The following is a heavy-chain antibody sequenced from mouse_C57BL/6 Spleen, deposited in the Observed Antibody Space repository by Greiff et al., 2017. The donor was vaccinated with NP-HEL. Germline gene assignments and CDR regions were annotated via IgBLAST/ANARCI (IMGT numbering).Heavy chain of an antibody. Sequence: VQLQQPGAELVMPGASVKLSCKASGYTFTSYWMHWVKQRPGQGLEWIGEIDPSDSYTNYNQKFKGKSTLTVDKSSSTAYMQLSSLTSEDSAVYYCARGSSSVYYFDYWGQGTTLTVSS. J-gene: IGHJ2*01. CDR2: IDPSDSYT. CDR3: ARGSSSVYYFDY. D-gene: IGHD1-1*01. V-gene: IGHV1-69*01. CDR1: GYTFTSYW.